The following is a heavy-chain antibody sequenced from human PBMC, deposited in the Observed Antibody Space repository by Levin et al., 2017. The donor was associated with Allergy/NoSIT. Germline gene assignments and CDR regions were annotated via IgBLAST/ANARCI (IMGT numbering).Heavy chain of an antibody. CDR3: ARVGSVYYGDFDF. V-gene: IGHV4-4*02. Sequence: SETLSLTCTVSGGSINSNWWTWVRQPPGKGLEWIGDFFHSGSTNYNPSLNSRLTMSVDKSKNHFSLNLTSVTAADTAVYYCARVGSVYYGDFDFWGQGTLVTVSS. D-gene: IGHD5/OR15-5a*01. J-gene: IGHJ4*02. CDR2: FFHSGST. CDR1: GGSINSNW.